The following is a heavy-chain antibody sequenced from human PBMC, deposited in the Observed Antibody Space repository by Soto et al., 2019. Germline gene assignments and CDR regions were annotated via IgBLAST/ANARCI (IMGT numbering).Heavy chain of an antibody. Sequence: PSETLSLTCTVSGGSISSGGYYWSWIRQHPGKGLEWIGYIYYSGSTYYNPSLKSRVTISVDTSKNQFSLKLSSVTAADKAVYYCERASLGVAAQFDYWGQGTLVTVSS. CDR3: ERASLGVAAQFDY. D-gene: IGHD2-21*01. V-gene: IGHV4-31*03. J-gene: IGHJ4*02. CDR2: IYYSGST. CDR1: GGSISSGGYY.